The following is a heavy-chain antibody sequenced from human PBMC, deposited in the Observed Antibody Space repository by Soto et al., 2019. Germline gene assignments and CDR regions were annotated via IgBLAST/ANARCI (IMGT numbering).Heavy chain of an antibody. J-gene: IGHJ4*02. CDR2: INDEGNNA. D-gene: IGHD1-26*01. CDR1: GFIFKMYY. CDR3: TRGPRVSSIGTGAY. Sequence: GGSLRLSCEASGFIFKMYYLHWVRQTPGKGPVWVARINDEGNNATYADSVKGRFTISRDNAKNTLYLPMDGLRVDDTGLYYCTRGPRVSSIGTGAYWGQGSLVTVSS. V-gene: IGHV3-74*01.